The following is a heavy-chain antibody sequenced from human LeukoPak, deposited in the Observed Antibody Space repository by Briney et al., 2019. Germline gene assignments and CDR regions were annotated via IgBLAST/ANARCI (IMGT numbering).Heavy chain of an antibody. CDR3: ARLYSSTCCRGTLDY. J-gene: IGHJ4*02. D-gene: IGHD6-13*01. V-gene: IGHV3-33*01. CDR2: ICYDGTEK. CDR1: GFTFSNYG. Sequence: GGSLRLSCAASGFTFSNYGMNWVRQAPGKGLEWVAVICYDGTEKYFADSVKGRFTISRDNSKNMLYLQMNSLRVEDTAVYYCARLYSSTCCRGTLDYWGQGTLVTVSS.